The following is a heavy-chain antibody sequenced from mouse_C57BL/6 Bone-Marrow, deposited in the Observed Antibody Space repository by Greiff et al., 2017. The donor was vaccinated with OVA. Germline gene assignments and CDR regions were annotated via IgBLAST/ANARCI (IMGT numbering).Heavy chain of an antibody. J-gene: IGHJ1*03. CDR1: GFTFSDYY. CDR2: INYDGSST. V-gene: IGHV5-16*02. Sequence: EVQVVESEGGLVQPGSSMKLSCTASGFTFSDYYMAWVRQVPEKGLEWVANINYDGSSTYYLDTFKSRFNISRDNAKNILYLQMSSLTSEDTATYYCARRYYEEWYFDVWGTGTTVTVSS. CDR3: ARRYYEEWYFDV. D-gene: IGHD1-1*01.